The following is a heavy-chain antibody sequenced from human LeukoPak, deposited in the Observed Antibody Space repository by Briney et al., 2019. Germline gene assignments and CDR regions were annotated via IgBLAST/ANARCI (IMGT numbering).Heavy chain of an antibody. CDR3: TAGRAYSLLDF. CDR1: GYRFTELS. Sequence: GASVKVSCKVSGYRFTELSRHWVRQAPGKGLEWLGGFDLVHGDTIYAQKFQGRVTMTEDTSTDTSYMELSSLGSEDTAVYFCTAGRAYSLLDFWGQGTLVIVS. J-gene: IGHJ4*02. CDR2: FDLVHGDT. V-gene: IGHV1-24*01. D-gene: IGHD5-18*01.